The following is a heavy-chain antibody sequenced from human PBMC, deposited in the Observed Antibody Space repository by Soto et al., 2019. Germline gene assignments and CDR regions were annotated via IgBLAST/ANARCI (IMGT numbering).Heavy chain of an antibody. D-gene: IGHD3-3*01. Sequence: GGSLRLSCAASGFTFSSYWMSWVRQAPGKGLEWVANIKQDGSEKYYVDSVKGRFTISRDNAKNSLYLQMNSLRAEDTAVYYCAREASIFGVVIPRPYYYYGMDVWGQGTTVTVSS. CDR1: GFTFSSYW. V-gene: IGHV3-7*01. J-gene: IGHJ6*02. CDR2: IKQDGSEK. CDR3: AREASIFGVVIPRPYYYYGMDV.